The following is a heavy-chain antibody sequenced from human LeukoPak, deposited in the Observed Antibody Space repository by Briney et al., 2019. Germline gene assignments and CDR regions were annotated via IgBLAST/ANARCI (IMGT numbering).Heavy chain of an antibody. J-gene: IGHJ3*02. Sequence: SQTLSLTCAISGDTVSSNSATWNWIRQSPSRGLEWLGRTYYTSKWYSDYAVSVKSRITIDPDTSKNKFSLQLNSVTPEDTAVYYCARIGHPWGIEDAFDIWGQGTMVTVSS. D-gene: IGHD3-16*01. CDR2: TYYTSKWYS. CDR3: ARIGHPWGIEDAFDI. CDR1: GDTVSSNSAT. V-gene: IGHV6-1*01.